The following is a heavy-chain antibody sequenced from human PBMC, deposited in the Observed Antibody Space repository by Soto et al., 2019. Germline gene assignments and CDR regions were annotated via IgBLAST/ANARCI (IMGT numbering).Heavy chain of an antibody. CDR2: INPNSGVA. CDR3: AKDHAGHPDF. J-gene: IGHJ4*02. D-gene: IGHD6-13*01. V-gene: IGHV1-2*04. CDR1: GFAFTGYY. Sequence: ASVKVSCKASGFAFTGYYMLWVRQVPGQGLEWIGWINPNSGVANYAQKFHDWVTITRDTSITTAYMELSGLKSEDTAVYFCAKDHAGHPDFWGQGTLVTVSS.